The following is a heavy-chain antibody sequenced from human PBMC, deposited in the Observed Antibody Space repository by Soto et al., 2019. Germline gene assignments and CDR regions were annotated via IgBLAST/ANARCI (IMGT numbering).Heavy chain of an antibody. CDR1: GFTFSSYA. V-gene: IGHV3-23*01. D-gene: IGHD4-17*01. Sequence: EVQLLESGGGLVQPGGSLRLSCAASGFTFSSYAMSWVRQAPGKGLEWVSAISGSGGSTYYADSVKGRFTISRDNSKNTLYLQMNSLRAEDTAVYYCANDGGPYGDYPSYYYYYMDVWGKGTTVTVSS. CDR3: ANDGGPYGDYPSYYYYYMDV. J-gene: IGHJ6*03. CDR2: ISGSGGST.